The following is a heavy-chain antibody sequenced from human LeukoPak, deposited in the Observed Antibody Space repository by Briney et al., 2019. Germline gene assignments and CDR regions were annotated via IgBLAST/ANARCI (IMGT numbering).Heavy chain of an antibody. D-gene: IGHD3-10*01. CDR1: GFSFTSYW. Sequence: GGSLKLSCEGSGFSFTSYWIGWVRQMPGKGLEWMANIYPGDSDISYAPSVQGQVTISADKSISSAYLQWSSLKASDTAMYYWDRPAPPPSLRWFGGETSEFDYWGQGTLVTVSS. CDR2: IYPGDSDI. CDR3: DRPAPPPSLRWFGGETSEFDY. V-gene: IGHV5-51*01. J-gene: IGHJ4*02.